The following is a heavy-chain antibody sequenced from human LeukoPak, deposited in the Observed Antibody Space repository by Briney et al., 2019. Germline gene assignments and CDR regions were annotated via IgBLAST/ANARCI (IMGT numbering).Heavy chain of an antibody. CDR3: AREVGGHSSSSTSD. CDR2: ISSSSSTI. CDR1: GFTFSSYS. D-gene: IGHD6-6*01. J-gene: IGHJ4*02. V-gene: IGHV3-48*01. Sequence: GGSLRLSCAASGFTFSSYSMNWVRQAPGKGLEWVSYISSSSSTIHYADSVKGRFTISRDNAKNSLYLQMNSLRAEDTAVYYCAREVGGHSSSSTSDWGQGTLVTVSS.